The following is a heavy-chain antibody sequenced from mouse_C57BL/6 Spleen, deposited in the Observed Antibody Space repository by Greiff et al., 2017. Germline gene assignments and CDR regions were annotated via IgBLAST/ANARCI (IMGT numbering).Heavy chain of an antibody. CDR3: ARIYSNYGGGYFDY. CDR1: GFTFSDYY. V-gene: IGHV5-16*01. CDR2: INYDGSST. Sequence: EVKLVESEGGLVQPGSSMKLSCTASGFTFSDYYMAWVRQVPEKGLEWVANINYDGSSTYYLDSLKSRFIISRDNAKNILYLQMSSLKSEDTATYYCARIYSNYGGGYFDYWGQGTTLTVSS. D-gene: IGHD2-5*01. J-gene: IGHJ2*01.